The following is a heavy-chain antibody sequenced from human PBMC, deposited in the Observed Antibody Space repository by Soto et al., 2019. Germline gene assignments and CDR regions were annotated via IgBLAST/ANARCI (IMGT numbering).Heavy chain of an antibody. D-gene: IGHD3-10*01. J-gene: IGHJ6*03. V-gene: IGHV1-18*01. Sequence: ASVKVSCTASGYTFTSYGISWVRQAPGQGLEWMGWISACNGNTNYAQKLQGRVTMTTDTSTSTAYMELRSLRSDDTAVYYCASAGGPGDYYYYMDVWGKGTTVTVSS. CDR2: ISACNGNT. CDR1: GYTFTSYG. CDR3: ASAGGPGDYYYYMDV.